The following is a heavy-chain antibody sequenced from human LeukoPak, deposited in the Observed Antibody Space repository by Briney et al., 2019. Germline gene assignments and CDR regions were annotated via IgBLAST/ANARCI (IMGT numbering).Heavy chain of an antibody. D-gene: IGHD4-17*01. Sequence: GGSLRLSCAASGFPFSSYSMNWVRQAPGKGLEWVSSVSSSSSYIYYADSVKGRFTISRDNAKNSLYLQMNSLRAEDTAVYYCAGAPLTDYGYDNWFDPWGQGTLVTVSS. CDR3: AGAPLTDYGYDNWFDP. V-gene: IGHV3-21*01. J-gene: IGHJ5*02. CDR2: VSSSSSYI. CDR1: GFPFSSYS.